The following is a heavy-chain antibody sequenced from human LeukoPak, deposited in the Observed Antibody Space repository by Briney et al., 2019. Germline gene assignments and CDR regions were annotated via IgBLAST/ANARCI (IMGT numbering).Heavy chain of an antibody. V-gene: IGHV4-39*01. CDR1: GGSISSNSYY. CDR2: IYYSGST. Sequence: PSETLSLTCTVSGGSISSNSYYWGWIRQPPGKGLEWIGSIYYSGSTYRNPSLKSRVTISVDTSKNQFSLKLSSVTAADTAVYYCARQSMTTVTDDYWGQGTLVTVSS. J-gene: IGHJ4*02. CDR3: ARQSMTTVTDDY. D-gene: IGHD4-11*01.